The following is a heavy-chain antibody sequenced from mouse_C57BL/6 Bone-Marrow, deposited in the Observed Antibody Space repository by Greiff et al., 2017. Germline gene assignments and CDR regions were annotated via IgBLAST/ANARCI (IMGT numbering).Heavy chain of an antibody. V-gene: IGHV1-54*01. D-gene: IGHD1-1*01. CDR2: INPGSGGT. CDR3: ARSEYGSGPWYFDV. CDR1: GYSFTNYL. J-gene: IGHJ1*03. Sequence: QVQLQQSGAELVRPGASVKVSCKASGYSFTNYLIEWVKQRPGQGLEWIGVINPGSGGTNYNEKFKGKATLTADKSSSTAYMQLSSLTSEDSAVYYCARSEYGSGPWYFDVWGTGTTVTVSS.